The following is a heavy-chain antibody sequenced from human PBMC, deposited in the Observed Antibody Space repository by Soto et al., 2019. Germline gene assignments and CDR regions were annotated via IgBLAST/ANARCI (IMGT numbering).Heavy chain of an antibody. J-gene: IGHJ4*02. V-gene: IGHV4-34*01. Sequence: QVQLQQWGAGLLKPSETLSLTCAVYGGSFSGYYWSWIRQPPGKGLEWIGEINHSGCTNYNPSLKSRVTISVDASKNQFSLKLSSVTAADTAVYYCASLLNNIAAAGTSFDYWGQGTLVTVSS. CDR1: GGSFSGYY. D-gene: IGHD6-13*01. CDR3: ASLLNNIAAAGTSFDY. CDR2: INHSGCT.